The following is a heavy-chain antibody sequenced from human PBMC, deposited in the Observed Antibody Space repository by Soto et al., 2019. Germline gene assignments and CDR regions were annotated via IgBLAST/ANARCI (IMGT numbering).Heavy chain of an antibody. J-gene: IGHJ4*02. CDR3: AKGTMVRGVYPLDY. Sequence: GGSLRLSCAVSGFPFSNYSMTWVRQAPGKGLEWVSGISASGSSIYEADSVKGRFTISRDNSKNTLYLQMNSLRAEDTAIYYCAKGTMVRGVYPLDYWGQGTLVTVSS. CDR2: ISASGSSI. CDR1: GFPFSNYS. D-gene: IGHD3-10*01. V-gene: IGHV3-23*01.